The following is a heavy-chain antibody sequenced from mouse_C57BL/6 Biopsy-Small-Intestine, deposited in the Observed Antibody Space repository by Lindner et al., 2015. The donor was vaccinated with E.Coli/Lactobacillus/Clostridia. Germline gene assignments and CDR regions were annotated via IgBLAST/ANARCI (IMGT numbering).Heavy chain of an antibody. CDR2: ISYSGST. CDR1: ATSSPVIV. Sequence: VQLQESGPGLQNLLRLCPSLVLSLATSSPVIVGTGSRKFPGNKLEYMGYISYSGSTYYNPSLKSRISITRDTSKNQYCLQLNSVTTEDTATYYCARYHSGYFYSNSGGWYFDVWGTGTTVTVSS. D-gene: IGHD2-5*01. CDR3: ARYHSGYFYSNSGGWYFDV. V-gene: IGHV3-8*01. J-gene: IGHJ1*03.